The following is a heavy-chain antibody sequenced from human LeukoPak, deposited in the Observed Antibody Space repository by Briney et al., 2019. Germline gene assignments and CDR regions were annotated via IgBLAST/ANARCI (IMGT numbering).Heavy chain of an antibody. Sequence: ASVKVSCKASGGTFSSYAISWVRQAPGQGLEWMGGIIPIFGTANYAQKFQGRVTITADESTSTAYMELSSLRSEDTAVYYCARVKGHYYYYYGIDVWGQGTTVTVSS. CDR1: GGTFSSYA. V-gene: IGHV1-69*13. J-gene: IGHJ6*02. CDR3: ARVKGHYYYYYGIDV. CDR2: IIPIFGTA.